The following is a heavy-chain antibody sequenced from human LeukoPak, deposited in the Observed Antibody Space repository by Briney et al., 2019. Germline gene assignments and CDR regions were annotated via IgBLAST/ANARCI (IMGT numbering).Heavy chain of an antibody. CDR2: IYYSGST. CDR3: ARRRGGYGDPGMDV. J-gene: IGHJ6*04. V-gene: IGHV4-31*03. Sequence: SQTLSLTCTVSGCSFSSGGYYWSWNRQHPGKGLEGIGYIYYSGSTYYNPSLKSRVTISVDTSKNQFSLKLSSVTAADTAVYYCARRRGGYGDPGMDVWGKGTTVTVSS. CDR1: GCSFSSGGYY. D-gene: IGHD4-17*01.